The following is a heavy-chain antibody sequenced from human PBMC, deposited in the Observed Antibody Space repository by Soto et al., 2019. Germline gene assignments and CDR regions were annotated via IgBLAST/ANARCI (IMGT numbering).Heavy chain of an antibody. J-gene: IGHJ5*02. V-gene: IGHV4-34*01. Sequence: QVQLQQWGAGLLKPSETLSLTCAVYGGSFSGYYWNWIRQPPGKGLEWIGEIDHSGYTNYNPSLKSRVTISVDTSKNQFSLRLTSVSAADMAVYYCARVRDWFDPWGQGTLVTVSS. CDR1: GGSFSGYY. D-gene: IGHD3-3*01. CDR2: IDHSGYT. CDR3: ARVRDWFDP.